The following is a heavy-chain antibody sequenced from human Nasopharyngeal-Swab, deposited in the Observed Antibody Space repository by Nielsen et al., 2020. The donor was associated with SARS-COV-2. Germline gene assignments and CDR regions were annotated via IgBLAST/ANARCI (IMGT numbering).Heavy chain of an antibody. CDR2: ISGNAVYT. CDR3: AKEDEFCGGVSCYAFDY. J-gene: IGHJ4*02. Sequence: GGSLRLSCAASGFTFSNYAMSWVRQAPGKGLEWVSGISGNAVYTSYADSVKGRFTISRDNSKNTLYLQINSLRAEDTALYYCAKEDEFCGGVSCYAFDYWGQGTLVTVSS. CDR1: GFTFSNYA. V-gene: IGHV3-23*01. D-gene: IGHD2-15*01.